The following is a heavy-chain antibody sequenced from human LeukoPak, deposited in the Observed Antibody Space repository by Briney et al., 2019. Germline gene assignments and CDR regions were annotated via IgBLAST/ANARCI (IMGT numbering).Heavy chain of an antibody. V-gene: IGHV3-30*02. CDR3: AKDLGHVLLWFGELQAFGY. CDR2: IRYDGSYK. Sequence: GGSLRLSCAASGFTFSTYGMQWVRQAPGKGLEWVAFIRYDGSYKYYADSVKGRFSISRDNSKNTLYLQMNSLRAEDTAVYYCAKDLGHVLLWFGELQAFGYWGQGTLVTVSS. CDR1: GFTFSTYG. J-gene: IGHJ4*02. D-gene: IGHD3-10*01.